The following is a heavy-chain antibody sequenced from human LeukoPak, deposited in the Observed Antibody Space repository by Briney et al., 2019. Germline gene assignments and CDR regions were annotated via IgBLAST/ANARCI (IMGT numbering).Heavy chain of an antibody. CDR1: GGSISSYY. CDR2: IYYNENT. D-gene: IGHD1-26*01. V-gene: IGHV4-59*01. J-gene: IGHJ5*02. CDR3: ARDPSPFYSGSYLGFDP. Sequence: SETLSLTCTVSGGSISSYYWSWIRHPPGKGLEWIGYIYYNENTNYNTSLKSRVTISVDTSKNQLSLKLTSVTAADTAVYYCARDPSPFYSGSYLGFDPWGQGTLVTVSS.